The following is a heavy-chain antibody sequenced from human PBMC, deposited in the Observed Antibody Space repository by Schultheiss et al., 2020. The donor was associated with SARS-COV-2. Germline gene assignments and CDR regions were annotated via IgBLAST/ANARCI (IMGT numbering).Heavy chain of an antibody. CDR2: FDPEDGEI. V-gene: IGHV1-24*01. J-gene: IGHJ4*02. CDR3: VRDGSSFWGLSY. Sequence: ASVKVSCKVSGYTLSELSMHWVRQAPGKGLEWMGGFDPEDGEIIYAQRFQGRVTMTEDTSTDTAYMELSSLRSEDTAVYYCVRDGSSFWGLSYWGQGTLVTVSS. CDR1: GYTLSELS. D-gene: IGHD3-16*02.